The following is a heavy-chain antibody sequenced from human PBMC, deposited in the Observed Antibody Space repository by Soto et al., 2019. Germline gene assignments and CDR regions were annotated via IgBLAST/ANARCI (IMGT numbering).Heavy chain of an antibody. D-gene: IGHD2-8*01. CDR3: EGVWYAVCTRGVCADSFTCNWCET. CDR2: ISSSSTYT. V-gene: IGHV3-11*06. Sequence: PGGSLRLSCAASGFTFRDYYMSWIRHAPGKGLEWVSYISSSSTYTNYADSVKGRFTISSDTGKNSLYWQMNSLRDEQSAVYSSEGVWYAVCTRGVCADSFTCNWCETWGQGSMGTISS. J-gene: IGHJ5*02. CDR1: GFTFRDYY.